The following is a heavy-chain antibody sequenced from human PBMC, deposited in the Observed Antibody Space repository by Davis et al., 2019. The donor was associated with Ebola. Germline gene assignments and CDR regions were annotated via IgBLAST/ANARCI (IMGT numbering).Heavy chain of an antibody. CDR2: IYTSGST. V-gene: IGHV4-4*07. CDR3: ARSPLSGWNHDAFDI. CDR1: GGSISSYY. D-gene: IGHD6-19*01. Sequence: PSETLSLTCTVSGGSISSYYWSWIRQPAGKGLEWIGRIYTSGSTNYNPSLKSRVTMSVDTSKNQFSLKLSSVTAADTAVYYCARSPLSGWNHDAFDIWGQGTMVTVSS. J-gene: IGHJ3*02.